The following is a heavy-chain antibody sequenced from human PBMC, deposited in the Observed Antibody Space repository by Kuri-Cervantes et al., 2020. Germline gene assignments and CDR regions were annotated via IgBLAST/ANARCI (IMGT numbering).Heavy chain of an antibody. CDR1: GYTFTGYY. V-gene: IGHV1-2*02. J-gene: IGHJ6*02. Sequence: ASVKVSCKASGYTFTGYYMHWVRQAPGQGLEWMGWINPNSGGTNYAQKFQGRVTMTRDTSISTAYMELSRLRSDDTAAYYCARDRGLLLLWFGESGNYYGMDVWGQGTTVTVSS. CDR2: INPNSGGT. CDR3: ARDRGLLLLWFGESGNYYGMDV. D-gene: IGHD3-10*01.